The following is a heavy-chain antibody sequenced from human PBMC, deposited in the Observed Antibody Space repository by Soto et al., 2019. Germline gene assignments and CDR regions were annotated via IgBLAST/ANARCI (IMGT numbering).Heavy chain of an antibody. CDR2: FDPEDGET. Sequence: ASVKVSCKGSGYTLTELSTHWVRQAPGKGLEWMGGFDPEDGETIYAQKFQGRVTMTEDTSTDTAYMELSSLRSEDTAVYYCAAAAGTNGMDVWGQGTTVTVSS. CDR1: GYTLTELS. J-gene: IGHJ6*02. CDR3: AAAAGTNGMDV. V-gene: IGHV1-24*01. D-gene: IGHD6-13*01.